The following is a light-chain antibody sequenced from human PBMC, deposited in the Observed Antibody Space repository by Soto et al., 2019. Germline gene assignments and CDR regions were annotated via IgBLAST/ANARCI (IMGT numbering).Light chain of an antibody. CDR1: QSINSE. CDR2: GAS. CDR3: QQGHNWPLT. V-gene: IGKV3-15*01. J-gene: IGKJ2*01. Sequence: EIVMTQSPATLSLSPGERAVLSCRASQSINSELAWYQQKPGQTPRLLIYGASTRATGVPARFTGSESGSEFTLTISGLQSEDFAVYYCQQGHNWPLTFGQGTRLEI.